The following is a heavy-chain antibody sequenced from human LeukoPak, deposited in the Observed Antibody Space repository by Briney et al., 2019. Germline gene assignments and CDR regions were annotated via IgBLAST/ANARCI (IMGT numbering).Heavy chain of an antibody. D-gene: IGHD3-16*02. Sequence: ASVKVSCKASGYTFTSYYMHWVRQAPGQGLEWMGWISAYNGNTNYAQKLQGRVTMTTDTSTSTAYMELRSLRSDDTAVYYCARVSRAYYDYVWGSYRYTYFDYWGQGTLVTVSS. CDR2: ISAYNGNT. J-gene: IGHJ4*02. V-gene: IGHV1-18*04. CDR3: ARVSRAYYDYVWGSYRYTYFDY. CDR1: GYTFTSYY.